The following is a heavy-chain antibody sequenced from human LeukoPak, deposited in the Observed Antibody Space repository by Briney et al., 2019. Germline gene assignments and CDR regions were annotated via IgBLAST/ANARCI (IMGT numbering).Heavy chain of an antibody. J-gene: IGHJ3*02. D-gene: IGHD3-22*01. CDR2: IYYSGST. V-gene: IGHV4-30-4*01. Sequence: SETLSLTCTVSGGPISSGDYYWSWIRQPPGKGLEWIGYIYYSGSTYYNPSLKSRVTISVDTSKNQFSLKLSSVTAADTAVYYCARGDYYDSRGAFDIWGQGTMVTVSS. CDR1: GGPISSGDYY. CDR3: ARGDYYDSRGAFDI.